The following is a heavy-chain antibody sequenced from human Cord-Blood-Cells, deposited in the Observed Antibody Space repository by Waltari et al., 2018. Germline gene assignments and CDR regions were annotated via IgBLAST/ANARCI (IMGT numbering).Heavy chain of an antibody. CDR2: IYSGGRT. CDR1: GFTVSRNY. V-gene: IGHV3-53*01. CDR3: ARSWYFDY. D-gene: IGHD6-13*01. Sequence: EVQLVESGGGLIQPGGSLRPSCVASGFTVSRNYMSWVRQAPGKGLEGVSVIYSGGRTYYADSVKGRFTISRDNSKNTLYLQMNSLRAQDTAVYYCARSWYFDYWGQGTLVTVSS. J-gene: IGHJ4*02.